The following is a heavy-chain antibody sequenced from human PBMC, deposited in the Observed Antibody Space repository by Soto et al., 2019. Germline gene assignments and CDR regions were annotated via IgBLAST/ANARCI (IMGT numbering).Heavy chain of an antibody. CDR3: ARGVRNKLNSRGWYNY. D-gene: IGHD6-19*01. V-gene: IGHV6-1*01. CDR2: TYYRSKWYN. J-gene: IGHJ4*02. CDR1: GDSVSSNSAA. Sequence: SQTLSLTCAISGDSVSSNSAAWNWIRQSPSRGLEWLGRTYYRSKWYNDYAVSVKSRITINPDTSKNQFSLQLNSVTPEDTAVYYGARGVRNKLNSRGWYNYGGQGTLVTVSS.